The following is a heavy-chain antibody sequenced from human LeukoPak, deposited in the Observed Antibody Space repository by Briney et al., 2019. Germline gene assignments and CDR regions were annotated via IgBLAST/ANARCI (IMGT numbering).Heavy chain of an antibody. D-gene: IGHD1-1*01. CDR3: ARLTWNYDY. Sequence: GGSLRLSCTASGFIFSNFAINWVRQAPGKGLEWVSAISNSGEYTLYADSVKGRFTISREKYKNTVYLQMNSLRAADTALYYCARLTWNYDYGGQGTLVTVS. CDR2: ISNSGEYT. CDR1: GFIFSNFA. V-gene: IGHV3-23*01. J-gene: IGHJ4*02.